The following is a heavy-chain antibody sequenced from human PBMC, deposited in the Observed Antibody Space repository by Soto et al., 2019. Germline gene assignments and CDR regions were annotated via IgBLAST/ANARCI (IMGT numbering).Heavy chain of an antibody. Sequence: PGGSLRLSCAGSGFTFGTYSMNWVRQAAGKGLEWIAYISYDSDTIQYADSVKGRFTISRDDAKNSLYLQMNSLRDEDTAVYYCARLYYDYVWGQGTTVTVSS. CDR3: ARLYYDYV. CDR2: ISYDSDTI. CDR1: GFTFGTYS. D-gene: IGHD3-3*01. J-gene: IGHJ6*02. V-gene: IGHV3-48*02.